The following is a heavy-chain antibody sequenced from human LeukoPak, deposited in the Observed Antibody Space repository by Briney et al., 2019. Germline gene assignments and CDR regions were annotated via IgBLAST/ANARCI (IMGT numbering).Heavy chain of an antibody. V-gene: IGHV3-7*01. CDR3: ARDRGPNTFDY. D-gene: IGHD3-10*01. CDR2: IKQDGSEK. J-gene: IGHJ4*02. CDR1: GFTFSNSW. Sequence: GGSLRLSCVASGFTFSNSWMIWVRQAPGKGPEWVASIKQDGSEKYYVDSVKGRFTISKDNAKNSLYLQMNSLRVEDMAIYYCARDRGPNTFDYWGQGTLVTVSS.